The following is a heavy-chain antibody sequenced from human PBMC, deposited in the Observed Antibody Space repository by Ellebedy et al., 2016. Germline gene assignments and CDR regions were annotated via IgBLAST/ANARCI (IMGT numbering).Heavy chain of an antibody. CDR1: GGSVSSEY. CDR3: AKWNGGWYAFEV. J-gene: IGHJ3*01. CDR2: VFHTGTT. D-gene: IGHD6-19*01. V-gene: IGHV4-59*02. Sequence: SETLSLTCNVFGGSVSSEYWNWIRRPPGKGLEWIGFVFHTGTTNYNPSLKSRVTMSVDTSKSQFSLRLTSVTDADTAVYYCAKWNGGWYAFEVWGQGTMVTVSS.